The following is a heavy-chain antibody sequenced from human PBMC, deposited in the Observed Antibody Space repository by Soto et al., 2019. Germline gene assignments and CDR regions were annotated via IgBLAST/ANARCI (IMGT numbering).Heavy chain of an antibody. J-gene: IGHJ4*02. V-gene: IGHV3-66*01. Sequence: EVQLVESGGDLVQPGGSLRLSCAASGLTVSSNYMSWVRQAPGKGLEWVSIIYSGGDTYYADSVKGRFAMSRDNSKNTLYLQMNSLRADDTAVYYCARDVYSSDLFGPGGENWGQGTLVTVSS. CDR2: IYSGGDT. D-gene: IGHD6-19*01. CDR3: ARDVYSSDLFGPGGEN. CDR1: GLTVSSNY.